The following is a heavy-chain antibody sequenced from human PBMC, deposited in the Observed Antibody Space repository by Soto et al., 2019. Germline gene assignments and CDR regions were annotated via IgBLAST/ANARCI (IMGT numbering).Heavy chain of an antibody. J-gene: IGHJ6*03. CDR1: GYTFTSYY. D-gene: IGHD2-2*01. V-gene: IGHV1-46*03. CDR3: ARDIVVVPAAELHYYYYYMDV. Sequence: ASVKVSCKASGYTFTSYYMHWVRQAPGQGLEWMGIINPSGGSTSYAQKFQGRVTMTRDTSTSTVYMELSSLRSEDTAVYYCARDIVVVPAAELHYYYYYMDVWGKGTTVTVSS. CDR2: INPSGGST.